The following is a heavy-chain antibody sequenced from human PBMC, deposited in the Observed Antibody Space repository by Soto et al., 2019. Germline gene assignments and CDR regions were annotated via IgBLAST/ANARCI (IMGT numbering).Heavy chain of an antibody. CDR1: GFTFSSYS. D-gene: IGHD6-13*01. V-gene: IGHV3-48*01. Sequence: PGGSLRLSCAASGFTFSSYSMNWVRQAPGKGLEWVSYISSSSSTIYYADSVKGRFTISRDNSKDTLYLQMNSLRVEDTAVYYCAKEWVAGTLFYWGQGTRVTVSS. J-gene: IGHJ4*02. CDR3: AKEWVAGTLFY. CDR2: ISSSSSTI.